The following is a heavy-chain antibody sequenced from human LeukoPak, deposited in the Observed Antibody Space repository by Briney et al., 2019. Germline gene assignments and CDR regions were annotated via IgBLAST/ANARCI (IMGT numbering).Heavy chain of an antibody. CDR1: GGSISSSSYY. V-gene: IGHV4-39*07. J-gene: IGHJ6*03. D-gene: IGHD1-26*01. CDR3: ARDHQWGAGYYYYMDV. Sequence: SETLSLTCTVSGGSISSSSYYWAWIRQPPGKGLEWIGSIYYTGSTYYNPSLKSRVTISVDTSKNQFSLRLSSVTAADTAVYYCARDHQWGAGYYYYMDVWGKGTTVTVSS. CDR2: IYYTGST.